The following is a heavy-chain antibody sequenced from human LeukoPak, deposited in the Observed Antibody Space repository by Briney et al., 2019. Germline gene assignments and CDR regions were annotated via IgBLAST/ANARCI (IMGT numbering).Heavy chain of an antibody. V-gene: IGHV3-23*01. Sequence: GGSLRLSCAASGFTLSSYAMSWARQAPGEGLEWVADISGSGGSTYYADSVKGRFTISRDNSKNTLFLQMNSLRADDTAVYYCAKVSGNSYYYFDYWGQGSLVTVSS. D-gene: IGHD3-22*01. CDR1: GFTLSSYA. CDR3: AKVSGNSYYYFDY. CDR2: ISGSGGST. J-gene: IGHJ4*02.